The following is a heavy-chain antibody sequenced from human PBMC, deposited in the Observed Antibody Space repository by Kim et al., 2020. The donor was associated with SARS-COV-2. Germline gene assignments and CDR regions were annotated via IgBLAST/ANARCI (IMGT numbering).Heavy chain of an antibody. J-gene: IGHJ4*02. D-gene: IGHD6-19*01. V-gene: IGHV3-15*01. Sequence: AAPVKGRFTISRDDSKNTLYLQMNSLKTEDTAVYYCTTDPTFIAVAGIGDWGQGTLVTVSS. CDR3: TTDPTFIAVAGIGD.